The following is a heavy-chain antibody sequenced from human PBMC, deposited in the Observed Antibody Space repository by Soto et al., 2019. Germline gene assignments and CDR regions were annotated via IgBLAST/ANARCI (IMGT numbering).Heavy chain of an antibody. J-gene: IGHJ4*02. D-gene: IGHD1-1*01. CDR3: VRSGDNYNLLDY. Sequence: PGGSLRLSCAASGFTFSSYAIHWVRQAPGKGLEWIGYSSNSGSFTRYADSVKGRFSISRDNAKNSLYLQINSLRGDDTAIYYCVRSGDNYNLLDYWGQGTPVTVSS. CDR1: GFTFSSYA. V-gene: IGHV3-21*05. CDR2: SSNSGSFT.